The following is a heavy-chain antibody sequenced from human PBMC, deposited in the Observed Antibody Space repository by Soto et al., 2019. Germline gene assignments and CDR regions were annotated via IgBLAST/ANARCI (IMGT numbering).Heavy chain of an antibody. V-gene: IGHV4-59*02. J-gene: IGHJ5*02. CDR2: IYDSGST. CDR3: ASPKIAFYNWFDH. Sequence: PSETLSLTCTVSGGSVSSYYWSWIRQPPGKGLEWIGYIYDSGSTNYNPSLKSRVTISVDTSKNQFSLKLSSVTAADTAVYYCASPKIAFYNWFDHWGQGTLVTVSS. D-gene: IGHD3-3*02. CDR1: GGSVSSYY.